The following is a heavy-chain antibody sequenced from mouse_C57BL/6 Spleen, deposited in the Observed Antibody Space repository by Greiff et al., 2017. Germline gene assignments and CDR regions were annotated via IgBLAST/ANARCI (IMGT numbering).Heavy chain of an antibody. Sequence: EVKLVESGPELVKPGASVKMSCKASGYTFTDYNMHWVKQSHGKSLEWIGYINPNNGGTSYNQKFKGKATLTVNKSSSTAYMELRSLTSEDSAVYYCASSTWDGEDYWGQGTTLTVSS. D-gene: IGHD4-1*01. V-gene: IGHV1-22*01. J-gene: IGHJ2*01. CDR3: ASSTWDGEDY. CDR2: INPNNGGT. CDR1: GYTFTDYN.